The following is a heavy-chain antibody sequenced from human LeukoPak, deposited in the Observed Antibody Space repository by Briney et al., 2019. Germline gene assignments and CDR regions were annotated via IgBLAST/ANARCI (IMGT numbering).Heavy chain of an antibody. CDR2: IYGGGST. Sequence: GGSLRLSCAASGFTVSRNYMSCVRQAPGEGGEWVSVIYGGGSTYYADSVKGRFTISRDNSKNTLYLQMNSPRAEDTAVYYCARLLHGVRFDYWGQGTLVTVSS. V-gene: IGHV3-53*01. D-gene: IGHD4-17*01. J-gene: IGHJ4*02. CDR1: GFTVSRNY. CDR3: ARLLHGVRFDY.